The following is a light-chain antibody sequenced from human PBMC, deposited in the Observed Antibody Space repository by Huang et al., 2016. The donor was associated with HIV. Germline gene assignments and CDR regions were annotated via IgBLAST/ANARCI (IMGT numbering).Light chain of an antibody. Sequence: IQLTQSPSSLSFYVGDKVTITCRASQGIPNYVALYQQRPGKAPKLLSYAASTLQNGVPSRFSGSGSGADFALSIANVQPEDSATYYCQQFSSYPLTFGGGTKVEIK. CDR3: QQFSSYPLT. CDR2: AAS. CDR1: QGIPNY. V-gene: IGKV1-9*01. J-gene: IGKJ4*01.